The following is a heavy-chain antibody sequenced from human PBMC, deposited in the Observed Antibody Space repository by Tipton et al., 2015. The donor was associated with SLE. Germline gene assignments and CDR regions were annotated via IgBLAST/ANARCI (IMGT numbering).Heavy chain of an antibody. CDR2: ICPGDSDT. V-gene: IGHV5-51*01. CDR1: GYSFTSYW. J-gene: IGHJ3*02. Sequence: QLVQSGAEVKRPGESLKISCKGSGYSFTSYWIGWVRQMPGKGLEWMGIICPGDSDTRYSPAFQGQVTISADKSISTAYLQWRSLKASDTAMYYCARQGSGSGWYGPDAFDIWGQGTMVTVSS. D-gene: IGHD6-19*01. CDR3: ARQGSGSGWYGPDAFDI.